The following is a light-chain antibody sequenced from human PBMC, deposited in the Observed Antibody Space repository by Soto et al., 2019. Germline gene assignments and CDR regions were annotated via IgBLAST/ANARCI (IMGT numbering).Light chain of an antibody. J-gene: IGKJ5*01. CDR3: QQSGSSRPIT. CDR1: QSISCRY. V-gene: IGKV3-20*01. Sequence: IVLTQSPGTLSLSSSARATLSFTSIQSISCRYLAGYQQKPGQAATRLIYGAANRATGIPDRVSGSGSETDFTLTISRLEPEDFAVYYCQQSGSSRPITFGQGTRLEI. CDR2: GAA.